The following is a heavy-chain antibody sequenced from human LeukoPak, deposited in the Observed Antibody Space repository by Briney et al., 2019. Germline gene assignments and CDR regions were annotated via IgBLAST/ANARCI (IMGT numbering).Heavy chain of an antibody. V-gene: IGHV1-69*05. CDR3: ARDPGTYTDYYFDY. CDR1: GGTFSSYA. D-gene: IGHD3-3*01. J-gene: IGHJ4*02. Sequence: SVKVSCEASGGTFSSYAISWVRQAPGQGLEWMGRIIPIFGTANYAQKFQGRVTITTDESTSTAYMELSSLRSEDTAVYYCARDPGTYTDYYFDYWGQGTLVTVSS. CDR2: IIPIFGTA.